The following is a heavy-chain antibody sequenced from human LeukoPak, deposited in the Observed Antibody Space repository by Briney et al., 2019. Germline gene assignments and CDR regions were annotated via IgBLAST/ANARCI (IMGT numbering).Heavy chain of an antibody. J-gene: IGHJ4*02. D-gene: IGHD4-23*01. CDR3: ARAGNLDN. V-gene: IGHV3-7*01. CDR1: GFRFSSQW. CDR2: IKPDGSDK. Sequence: GGSLRLSCAASGFRFSSQWMSWVRQAPGKGLEWVAQIKPDGSDKYYVDSVKGRFTISRDNAKNSLNLQMNSLRAEDTAVYYCARAGNLDNWGQGTLVTVSS.